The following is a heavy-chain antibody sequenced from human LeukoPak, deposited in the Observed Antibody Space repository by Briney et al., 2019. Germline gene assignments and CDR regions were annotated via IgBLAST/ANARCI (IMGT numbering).Heavy chain of an antibody. CDR1: GFTFSSYG. CDR2: IWYDGSNK. Sequence: GRSLGLSCAASGFTFSSYGMHWVRQAPGKGLEWVAVIWYDGSNKYYADSAKGRFTISRDNSKNTLYLQMNSLRAEDTAVYYCARDCSGGSCDAFDIWGQGTMVTVSS. D-gene: IGHD2-15*01. J-gene: IGHJ3*02. CDR3: ARDCSGGSCDAFDI. V-gene: IGHV3-33*01.